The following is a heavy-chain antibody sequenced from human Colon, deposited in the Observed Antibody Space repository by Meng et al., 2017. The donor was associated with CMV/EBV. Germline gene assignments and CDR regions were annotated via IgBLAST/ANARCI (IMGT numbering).Heavy chain of an antibody. CDR2: ISGSGDRT. CDR3: VRGHYDGA. J-gene: IGHJ4*03. CDR1: GLTFRTYA. V-gene: IGHV3-23*01. Sequence: GESLKISCEVSGLTFRTYAMAWVRQAPGKGLEWVSGISGSGDRTYYVESVKGRFNISRDNSKNTLYMHLNSLRVEDTAVYFCVRGHYDGAWGHGTLVTVSS. D-gene: IGHD3-16*01.